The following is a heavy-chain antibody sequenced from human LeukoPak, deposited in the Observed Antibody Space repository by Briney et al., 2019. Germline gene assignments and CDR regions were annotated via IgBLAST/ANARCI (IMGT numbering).Heavy chain of an antibody. Sequence: PGGSLRLSCAASGFTFSSYWMSWVRQAPGKGLEWVANIKQDGSEKYYVDSVKGRFTISRDNAKNSLYLQMNSLRAEDTAVYYCARDPEDYSNSPGGYWGQGTLVTVSS. D-gene: IGHD4-11*01. J-gene: IGHJ4*02. CDR2: IKQDGSEK. CDR3: ARDPEDYSNSPGGY. V-gene: IGHV3-7*01. CDR1: GFTFSSYW.